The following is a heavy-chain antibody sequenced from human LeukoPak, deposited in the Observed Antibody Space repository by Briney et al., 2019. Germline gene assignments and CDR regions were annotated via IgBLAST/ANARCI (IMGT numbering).Heavy chain of an antibody. Sequence: KASETLSLTCTVSGGSISSYHWSWIRQPAGKGLEWIGRIYTSGSTNYNPSLKSRVTMSVDTSKNQFSLKLSSVTAADTAVYYCARDRPDIAAAGRGAFDIWGQGTMVTVSS. V-gene: IGHV4-4*07. J-gene: IGHJ3*02. D-gene: IGHD6-13*01. CDR1: GGSISSYH. CDR3: ARDRPDIAAAGRGAFDI. CDR2: IYTSGST.